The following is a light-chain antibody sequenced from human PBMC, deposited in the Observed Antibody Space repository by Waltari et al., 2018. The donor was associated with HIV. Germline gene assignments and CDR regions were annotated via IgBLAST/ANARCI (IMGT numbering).Light chain of an antibody. V-gene: IGLV1-40*01. Sequence: QSVLTQPPSVSGAPGQRVTISCTGSSSTLGAGYHVHWYQQLPGTAPKLLIYGNSNRPSGVPDRFSGSKSGTSASLAITGLQAEDEADYYCQSHDSSLSGYVFGTGTKVTVL. CDR1: SSTLGAGYH. J-gene: IGLJ1*01. CDR3: QSHDSSLSGYV. CDR2: GNS.